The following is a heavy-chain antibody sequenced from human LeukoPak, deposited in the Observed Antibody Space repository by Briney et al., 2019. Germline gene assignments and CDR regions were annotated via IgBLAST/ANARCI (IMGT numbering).Heavy chain of an antibody. CDR3: TAGTGRSDFDY. D-gene: IGHD3/OR15-3a*01. V-gene: IGHV3-15*01. J-gene: IGHJ4*02. CDR2: IKRKGDDGTI. CDR1: GFIFGDYW. Sequence: GGSLRLFCTASGFIFGDYWMSWVRQAPGRGLEWVGRIKRKGDDGTIDYAAPVKGRLSISRDDSKNTLYLQMNSLKSEDTAVYYCTAGTGRSDFDYWGQGTLVTVSS.